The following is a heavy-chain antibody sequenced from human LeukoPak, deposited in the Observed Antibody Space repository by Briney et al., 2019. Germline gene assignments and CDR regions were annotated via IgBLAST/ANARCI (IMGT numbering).Heavy chain of an antibody. CDR3: ARFQYPTVPE. D-gene: IGHD1-14*01. CDR2: ISSNGGST. Sequence: GGSLRLSCAASGFTFSSYAMHWVRQAPGKGLEYVSAISSNGGSTYYANSVKGRFTISRDNSKNTLYLQMGSLRAEGMAVYYCARFQYPTVPEWGQGTLVTVSS. J-gene: IGHJ4*02. V-gene: IGHV3-64*01. CDR1: GFTFSSYA.